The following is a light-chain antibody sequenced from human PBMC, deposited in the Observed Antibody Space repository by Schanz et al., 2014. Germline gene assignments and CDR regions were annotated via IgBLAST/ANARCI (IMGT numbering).Light chain of an antibody. Sequence: QSALTQPRSVSGSPGQSVTISCTGTSSDVGAYDYVSWYQQHPGKAPKLMIYGVSHRPSGVPDRFSGSKSGNTASLTISGLQADDEADYYCCSYAASFTWVFGGRTKLTVL. CDR2: GVS. CDR3: CSYAASFTWV. CDR1: SSDVGAYDY. V-gene: IGLV2-11*01. J-gene: IGLJ3*02.